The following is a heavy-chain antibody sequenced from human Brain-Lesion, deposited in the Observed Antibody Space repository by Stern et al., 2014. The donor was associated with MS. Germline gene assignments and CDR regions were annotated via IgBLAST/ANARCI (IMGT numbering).Heavy chain of an antibody. Sequence: QLVQSGGGVVQPGRSLRLSCAASGLIFSNYAMHWVRQAPGKGLQWVAIISYDGSNKYYADSVKGRFTISRDNSKNTLYLQMNSLKSEDTAVYYCARVDTPLDYYYGMDVWGQGTTVTVSS. V-gene: IGHV3-30*01. CDR2: ISYDGSNK. CDR1: GLIFSNYA. J-gene: IGHJ6*02. CDR3: ARVDTPLDYYYGMDV. D-gene: IGHD5-18*01.